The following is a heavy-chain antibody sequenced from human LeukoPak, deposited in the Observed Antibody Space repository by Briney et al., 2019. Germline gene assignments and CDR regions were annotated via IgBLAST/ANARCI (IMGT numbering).Heavy chain of an antibody. Sequence: GASVKVSCKASGYTFTSYGISWVRQAPGQGLEWMGWINPNSGGTNYAQKFQGRVTMTRDTSISTAYMELSRLRSDDTAVYYCARGRTSWYSSSSRNSAYYYYYMDVWGKGTTVTISS. D-gene: IGHD6-13*01. CDR2: INPNSGGT. J-gene: IGHJ6*03. CDR3: ARGRTSWYSSSSRNSAYYYYYMDV. CDR1: GYTFTSYG. V-gene: IGHV1-2*02.